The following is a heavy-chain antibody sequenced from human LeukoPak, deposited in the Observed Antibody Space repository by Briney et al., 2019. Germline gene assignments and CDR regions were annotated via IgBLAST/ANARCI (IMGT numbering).Heavy chain of an antibody. J-gene: IGHJ5*02. V-gene: IGHV4-39*01. CDR1: GGSISSGTYY. Sequence: PSETLSLTCTVSGGSISSGTYYWGWIRQPPGKGLEWIGRIYYSGSTYYTPSLKSRVTISVDTSRNQFSLKLSSVTAADTAMYYCARGTYTSSRFDPWGQGTLVTVSS. CDR2: IYYSGST. D-gene: IGHD6-6*01. CDR3: ARGTYTSSRFDP.